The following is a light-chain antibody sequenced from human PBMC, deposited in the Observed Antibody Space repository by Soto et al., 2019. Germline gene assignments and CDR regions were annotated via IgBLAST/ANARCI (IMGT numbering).Light chain of an antibody. CDR2: GIS. Sequence: ESVLTQSPGTLSLSPGERATLSCRASQSVSNRYFAWYQQKPGQAPRLLIYGISNRATGIPDRFSGSGSGTDFTLTISRLEHEDFVLYYCQQYSSLPHTCGQGTQLEV. V-gene: IGKV3-20*01. CDR1: QSVSNRY. J-gene: IGKJ2*01. CDR3: QQYSSLPHT.